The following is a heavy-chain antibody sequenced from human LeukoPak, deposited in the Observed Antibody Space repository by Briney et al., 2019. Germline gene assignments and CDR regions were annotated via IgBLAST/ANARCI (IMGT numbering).Heavy chain of an antibody. CDR1: GFTFSDYY. CDR3: AKDEVDYGGNSDAFDI. CDR2: ISSSSSYT. V-gene: IGHV3-11*05. D-gene: IGHD4-23*01. J-gene: IGHJ3*02. Sequence: GGSLRLSCAASGFTFSDYYMSWIRQAPGKGLEWVSYISSSSSYTNYADSVKGRFTISRDNSKNTLYLQMNSLRAEDTAVYYCAKDEVDYGGNSDAFDIWGQGTMVTVSS.